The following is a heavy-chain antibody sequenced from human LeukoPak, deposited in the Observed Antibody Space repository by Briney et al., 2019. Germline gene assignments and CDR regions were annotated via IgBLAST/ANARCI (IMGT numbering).Heavy chain of an antibody. V-gene: IGHV4-59*08. J-gene: IGHJ5*02. CDR1: GGSISSYY. D-gene: IGHD3-10*01. CDR3: ARGTLWFGEPSPNWFDP. CDR2: IYYSGST. Sequence: SETLSLTCTVSGGSISSYYWSWIRQPPGKGLEWIGYIYYSGSTNYNPSLKSRVTISVDTSKNQFSLKLSSVTAADTAVYYCARGTLWFGEPSPNWFDPWGQGTLVTVSS.